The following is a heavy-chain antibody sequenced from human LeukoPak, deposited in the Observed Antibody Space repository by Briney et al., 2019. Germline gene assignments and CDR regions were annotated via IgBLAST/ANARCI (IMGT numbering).Heavy chain of an antibody. Sequence: GRSLRLSCAASGFTVSSNYMSWVRQAPGKGLEWVSVIYSGGSTYYADSVKGRFTISRHNSKNTLYLQMNSLRAEDTAVYYCARMVWFGNPKQKYYYYGMDVWGQGTTVTVSS. V-gene: IGHV3-53*04. CDR3: ARMVWFGNPKQKYYYYGMDV. CDR2: IYSGGST. D-gene: IGHD3-10*01. CDR1: GFTVSSNY. J-gene: IGHJ6*02.